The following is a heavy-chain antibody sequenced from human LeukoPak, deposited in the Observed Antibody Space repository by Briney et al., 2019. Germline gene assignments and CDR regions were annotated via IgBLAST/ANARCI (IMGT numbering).Heavy chain of an antibody. D-gene: IGHD3-3*01. J-gene: IGHJ5*02. CDR3: ARRGSHTIFGVVSSNWFDP. CDR2: INHSGST. V-gene: IGHV4-34*01. CDR1: GGSFSGYY. Sequence: SETLSLTCAVYGGSFSGYYWSWVRQPPGKGLEWIGEINHSGSTNYNPYLKSRVTISVDTSKNQFSLKLSSVTAADTAVYYCARRGSHTIFGVVSSNWFDPWGQGTLVTVSS.